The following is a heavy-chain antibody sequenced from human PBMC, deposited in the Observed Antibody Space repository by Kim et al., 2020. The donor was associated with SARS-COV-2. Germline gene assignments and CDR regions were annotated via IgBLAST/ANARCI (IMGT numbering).Heavy chain of an antibody. CDR3: ASHIVSAWGY. J-gene: IGHJ4*02. Sequence: TYYNPTLKSRVTQSVDTSKNQFSLKLSSVTAADTAVYYCASHIVSAWGYWGQGTLVTVSS. CDR2: T. D-gene: IGHD3-22*01. V-gene: IGHV4-39*01.